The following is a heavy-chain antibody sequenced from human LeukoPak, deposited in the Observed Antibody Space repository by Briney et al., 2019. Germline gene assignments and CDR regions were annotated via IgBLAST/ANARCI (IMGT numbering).Heavy chain of an antibody. CDR3: ARGPRNSDWYSIDY. D-gene: IGHD6-19*01. J-gene: IGHJ4*01. V-gene: IGHV4-4*07. Sequence: PSETLSLTCTVSGGSISSYFWSWIRQPAGKGLEWIGRIYTSGSTDYNPSLKSRVTMSVDTSKDQFSLKLNSVTAADTAVYYCARGPRNSDWYSIDYWGRGTLATVSS. CDR1: GGSISSYF. CDR2: IYTSGST.